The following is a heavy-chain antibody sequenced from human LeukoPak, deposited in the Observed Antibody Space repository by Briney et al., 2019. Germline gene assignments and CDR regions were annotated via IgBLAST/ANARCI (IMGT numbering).Heavy chain of an antibody. CDR3: ARRMTTVTTRDAFDI. D-gene: IGHD4-17*01. CDR1: GYTFSSYW. CDR2: VYPSNSNT. Sequence: GESLKISCQGSGYTFSSYWIGWVRQMPGKGLEWVGVVYPSNSNTRYSPSFQGQVTISADKSISTAYLQWSSLKASDTAMYYCARRMTTVTTRDAFDIWGQGTMVTVSS. V-gene: IGHV5-51*01. J-gene: IGHJ3*02.